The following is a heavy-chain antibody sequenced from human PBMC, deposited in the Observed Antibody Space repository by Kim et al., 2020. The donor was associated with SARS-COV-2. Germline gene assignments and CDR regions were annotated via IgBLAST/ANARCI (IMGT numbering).Heavy chain of an antibody. Sequence: YPDYVKERFTTSGTHAKNTRSLQMNSLRAEDTAVYYCAKTFCGDYVPFDYWGQGTLVTVSS. V-gene: IGHV3-23*01. CDR3: AKTFCGDYVPFDY. J-gene: IGHJ4*02. D-gene: IGHD4-17*01.